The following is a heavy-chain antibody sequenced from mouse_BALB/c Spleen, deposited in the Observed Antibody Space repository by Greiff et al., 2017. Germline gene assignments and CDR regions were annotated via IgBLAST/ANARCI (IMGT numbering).Heavy chain of an antibody. CDR1: GFTFSSFG. CDR3: AMGDYGSRDWYFDV. J-gene: IGHJ1*01. Sequence: DVHLVESGGGLVQPGGSRKLSCAASGFTFSSFGMHWVRQAPEKGLEWVAYISSGSSTIYYADTVKGRFTISRDTPKNTLFLQMTSLRSEDTAMYYCAMGDYGSRDWYFDVWGAGTTVTVSS. D-gene: IGHD1-1*01. V-gene: IGHV5-17*02. CDR2: ISSGSSTI.